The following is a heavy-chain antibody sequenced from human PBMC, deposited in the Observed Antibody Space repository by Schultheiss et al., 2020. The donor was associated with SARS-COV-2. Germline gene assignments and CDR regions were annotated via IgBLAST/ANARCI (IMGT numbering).Heavy chain of an antibody. D-gene: IGHD3-3*01. CDR1: GFTFSSYE. Sequence: GGSLRLSCAASGFTFSSYEMNWVRQAPGKGLEWVSVISGSGGSTYYADSVKGRFTISRDNSKNTLYLQMNSLRAEDTAVYYCAKDGAFGVVIPFDYWGQGTLVTVSS. CDR3: AKDGAFGVVIPFDY. V-gene: IGHV3-23*01. CDR2: ISGSGGST. J-gene: IGHJ4*02.